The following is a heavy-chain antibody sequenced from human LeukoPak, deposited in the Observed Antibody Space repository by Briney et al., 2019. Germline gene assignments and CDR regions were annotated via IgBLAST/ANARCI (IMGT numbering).Heavy chain of an antibody. J-gene: IGHJ4*02. CDR1: GYTFTSYG. Sequence: GASVKVSCKASGYTFTSYGISWVRQAPGQGLEWMGWISAYNGNTNYAQKLQGRVTMTTDTSTSTAYMELRSLRSDDTAVYYCARGNAGVAAAGSVFDYWGQGALVTVSS. D-gene: IGHD6-13*01. V-gene: IGHV1-18*01. CDR2: ISAYNGNT. CDR3: ARGNAGVAAAGSVFDY.